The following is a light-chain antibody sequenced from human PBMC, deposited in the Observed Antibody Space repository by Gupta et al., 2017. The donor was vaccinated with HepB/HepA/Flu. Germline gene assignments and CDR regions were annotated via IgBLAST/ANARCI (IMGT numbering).Light chain of an antibody. J-gene: IGKJ3*01. V-gene: IGKV3-11*01. CDR1: QSVSSY. CDR2: DAS. Sequence: EIVLTQSPATLSLYPGERATLSCRASQSVSSYLAWYQQKPGQAPRLLIYDASNRATGIPARFSGSGSGTDFTLTISSQEPEDFAVYYCQHRSNCPLTFGHGTKVDIK. CDR3: QHRSNCPLT.